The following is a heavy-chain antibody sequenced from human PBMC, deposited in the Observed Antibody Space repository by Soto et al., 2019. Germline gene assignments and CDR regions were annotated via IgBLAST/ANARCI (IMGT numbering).Heavy chain of an antibody. CDR1: GYTFTSYG. Sequence: ASVKVSCKASGYTFTSYGIHWVRQAPGQRLEWTGWINAGNGNTKYSEKFQGRVTITRDTSASTAYLQMNSLRAEDTAVYYCARDYGGGDIVLMVYGTQHYYGMDVWGQGTTVTVSS. V-gene: IGHV1-3*01. J-gene: IGHJ6*02. D-gene: IGHD2-8*01. CDR3: ARDYGGGDIVLMVYGTQHYYGMDV. CDR2: INAGNGNT.